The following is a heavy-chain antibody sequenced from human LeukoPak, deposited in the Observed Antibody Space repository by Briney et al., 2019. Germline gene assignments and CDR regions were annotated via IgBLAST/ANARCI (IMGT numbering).Heavy chain of an antibody. J-gene: IGHJ4*02. D-gene: IGHD3-22*01. CDR3: AKATPTMIVVVTGNDY. CDR1: GFTFSSYA. V-gene: IGHV3-23*01. CDR2: ISGSGGST. Sequence: GGSLRLSCAASGFTFSSYAMSWVRQAPGKGLEWVSAISGSGGSTYYADSVKSRFTISRDNSKNTLYLQMNSLRAEDTAVYYCAKATPTMIVVVTGNDYWGQGTLVTVSS.